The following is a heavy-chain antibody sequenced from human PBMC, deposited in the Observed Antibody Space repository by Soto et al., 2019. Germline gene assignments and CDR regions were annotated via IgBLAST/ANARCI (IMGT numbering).Heavy chain of an antibody. J-gene: IGHJ5*02. CDR1: GFTFSDYY. CDR3: ARVRANYDFWSGYTLNWFDP. Sequence: QVQLVESGGGLVKPGGSLRLSCAASGFTFSDYYMSWIRQAPGKGLEWVSYISSSGSTIYYADSVKGRFTISRDNAKNSLYLQMNILRAEDTAVYYCARVRANYDFWSGYTLNWFDPWGQGTLVTVSS. CDR2: ISSSGSTI. D-gene: IGHD3-3*01. V-gene: IGHV3-11*01.